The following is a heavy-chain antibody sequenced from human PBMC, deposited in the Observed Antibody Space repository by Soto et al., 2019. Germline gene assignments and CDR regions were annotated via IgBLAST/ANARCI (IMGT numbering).Heavy chain of an antibody. CDR2: IYYSGST. CDR1: GGSISSGDYY. V-gene: IGHV4-30-4*01. Sequence: SETLSLTCTVSGGSISSGDYYWSWIRQPPGKGLEWIGYIYYSGSTYYNPSLKSRVTISVGTSKNQFSLKLSSVTAADRAVYYCAATRVTMALGWFGPWGQGTLVTAPQ. CDR3: AATRVTMALGWFGP. J-gene: IGHJ5*02. D-gene: IGHD3-10*01.